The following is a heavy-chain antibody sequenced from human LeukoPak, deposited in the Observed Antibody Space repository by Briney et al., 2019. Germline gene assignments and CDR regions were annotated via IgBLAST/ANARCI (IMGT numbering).Heavy chain of an antibody. V-gene: IGHV3-30*02. Sequence: GGSLRLSCAASGFTFSDYAMHWVRQAPGKGLEWVAFIRYDGSNKYYADSVKGRFTISRDNSKNTLYLQMNSLRVEDTAVYYCAKSDIVGSPRGYFDYRGQGTLVTVSS. CDR2: IRYDGSNK. J-gene: IGHJ4*02. CDR1: GFTFSDYA. D-gene: IGHD1-26*01. CDR3: AKSDIVGSPRGYFDY.